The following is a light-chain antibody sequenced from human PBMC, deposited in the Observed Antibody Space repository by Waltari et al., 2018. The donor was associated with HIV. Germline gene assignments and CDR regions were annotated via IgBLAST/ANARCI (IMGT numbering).Light chain of an antibody. Sequence: SYELTQPPSVSVSPGQTARITCSGDALPKQYAYWYQQKPGQAPVRVIYKDSERPSGIPERFSGSSSGTTVTLTISGVQAEDEADYYCQSADSSGTSVFGGGTKLTVL. J-gene: IGLJ2*01. CDR3: QSADSSGTSV. CDR1: ALPKQY. CDR2: KDS. V-gene: IGLV3-25*03.